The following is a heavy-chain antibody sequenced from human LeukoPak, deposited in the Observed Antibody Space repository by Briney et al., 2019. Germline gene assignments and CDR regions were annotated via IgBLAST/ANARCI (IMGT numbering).Heavy chain of an antibody. D-gene: IGHD2-8*01. CDR1: GGSISSSSYY. Sequence: KPSETLSLTCTVSGGSISSSSYYRGWIRQPPGKGLEWIGSIYYSGSTYYNPSLKSRVTISVDTSKNQFSLKLSSVTAADTAVYYCARHCTNGVCYTDFDYWGQGTLVTVSS. J-gene: IGHJ4*02. CDR2: IYYSGST. CDR3: ARHCTNGVCYTDFDY. V-gene: IGHV4-39*01.